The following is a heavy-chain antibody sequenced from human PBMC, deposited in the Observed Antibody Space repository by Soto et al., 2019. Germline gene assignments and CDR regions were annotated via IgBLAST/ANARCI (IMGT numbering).Heavy chain of an antibody. J-gene: IGHJ4*02. Sequence: QVQLVQSGAEVKKPGASVKVSCKASGYTFTSYSMHWVRQAPGQRLEWMGWINAGNGNTIYSQKFQGRVTITRDTSASTAYMELSSLRSEDTAGYYCARPDYYDSSGYPALEYWGQGTLVTVSS. CDR3: ARPDYYDSSGYPALEY. CDR2: INAGNGNT. V-gene: IGHV1-3*01. D-gene: IGHD3-22*01. CDR1: GYTFTSYS.